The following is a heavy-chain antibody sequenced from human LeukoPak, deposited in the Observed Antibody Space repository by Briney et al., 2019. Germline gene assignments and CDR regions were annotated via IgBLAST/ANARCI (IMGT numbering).Heavy chain of an antibody. CDR3: ARATVVPALPTDAFDI. J-gene: IGHJ3*02. D-gene: IGHD2-2*01. V-gene: IGHV3-30*19. CDR2: ISYDGSNK. CDR1: GFTFSNYD. Sequence: GGSLRLSCAASGFTFSNYDMHWARQAPGKGLEWVAVISYDGSNKYYADSVKGRFTISRDNSKNTLYLQMNSLRAEDTAVYYCARATVVPALPTDAFDIWGQGTMVTVSS.